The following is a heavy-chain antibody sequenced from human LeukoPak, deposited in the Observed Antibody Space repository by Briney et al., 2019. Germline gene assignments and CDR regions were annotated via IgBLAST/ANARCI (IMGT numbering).Heavy chain of an antibody. J-gene: IGHJ4*02. CDR1: GFTFDDYG. V-gene: IGHV3-20*04. CDR2: INWNGGST. Sequence: GGSLRLSCAASGFTFDDYGMSWVRQAPAKGLEWVSGINWNGGSTGYADSVKGRFTISRDNAKNSLYLQMNSLRAEDTAVCYCAREPYYYDSSGYSVDYWGQGTLVTVSS. CDR3: AREPYYYDSSGYSVDY. D-gene: IGHD3-22*01.